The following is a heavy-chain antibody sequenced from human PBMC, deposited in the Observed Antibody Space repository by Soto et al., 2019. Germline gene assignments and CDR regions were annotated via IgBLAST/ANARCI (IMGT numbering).Heavy chain of an antibody. V-gene: IGHV3-66*04. J-gene: IGHJ3*01. CDR3: ASQCGDACSNAFTV. CDR2: LYGGPGT. D-gene: IGHD2-21*01. CDR1: GFTVNANF. Sequence: EEQLVESGGGLVQPGGSLRLSCAVSGFTVNANFMNWVRQAPGKEPEWVAVLYGGPGTYYAESVKGRFIIDREDSTNNLSLHLSTMRAEDTAVYYCASQCGDACSNAFTVWGQGTMVTVSS.